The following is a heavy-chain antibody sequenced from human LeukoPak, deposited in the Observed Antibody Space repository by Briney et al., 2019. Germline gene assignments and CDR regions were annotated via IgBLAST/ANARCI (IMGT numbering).Heavy chain of an antibody. J-gene: IGHJ6*03. CDR2: IVPMFGTT. D-gene: IGHD1-14*01. CDR1: GGTFNSYA. CDR3: ASGPFLTFDHTPEGYYHYYMDV. V-gene: IGHV1-69*13. Sequence: SVKVSCKASGGTFNSYAFTWVRQAPGQGLEWMGGIVPMFGTTNYAQKFQGRLTVTADASTTTTYMELSSLRSDDTAVYYCASGPFLTFDHTPEGYYHYYMDVWGSGTTVTTSS.